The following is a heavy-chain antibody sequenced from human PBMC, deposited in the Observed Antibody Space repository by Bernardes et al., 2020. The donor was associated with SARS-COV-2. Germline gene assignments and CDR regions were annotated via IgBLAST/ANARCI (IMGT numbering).Heavy chain of an antibody. J-gene: IGHJ4*02. CDR3: ARNSHPNYYDRSGYYPPGGY. V-gene: IGHV1-18*01. CDR2: TSAYNGNT. CDR1: RYTFTSDG. Sequence: ASVKVSCKASRYTFTSDGISWVRQAPGQGLEWMGWTSAYNGNTNYAQKLQGRVTMTTDTSTSTAYMGLRSLRSDDTAVYYCARNSHPNYYDRSGYYPPGGYWGQGTLVTVSA. D-gene: IGHD3-22*01.